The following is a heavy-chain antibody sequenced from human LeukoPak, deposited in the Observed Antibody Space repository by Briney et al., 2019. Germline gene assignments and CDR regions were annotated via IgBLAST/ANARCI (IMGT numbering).Heavy chain of an antibody. V-gene: IGHV4-34*01. J-gene: IGHJ3*02. CDR3: ARGGRSSSWYARGAFDI. Sequence: SETLSLTCAVYGGSFSGYYWSWIRQPPGKGLEWIGEINHSGSTNYNPSLKSRVTISVDTSKNQFSLKLSSVTAADTAVYYCARGGRSSSWYARGAFDIWGQGTMVTVSS. CDR2: INHSGST. D-gene: IGHD6-13*01. CDR1: GGSFSGYY.